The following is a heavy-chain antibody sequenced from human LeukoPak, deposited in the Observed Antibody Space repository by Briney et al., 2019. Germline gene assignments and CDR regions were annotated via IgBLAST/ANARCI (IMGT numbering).Heavy chain of an antibody. CDR2: IWYDGSNK. CDR1: GFTFSSYG. V-gene: IGHV3-33*01. Sequence: PGRSLRLSCAASGFTFSSYGMHWVRQAPGKGLEWVAVIWYDGSNKYYADSVKGRFTISRDNSKNTLYLQMNSLRAEDTAVYYCARVDYYDSSGLAPWGQGTPVTVSS. J-gene: IGHJ5*02. CDR3: ARVDYYDSSGLAP. D-gene: IGHD3-22*01.